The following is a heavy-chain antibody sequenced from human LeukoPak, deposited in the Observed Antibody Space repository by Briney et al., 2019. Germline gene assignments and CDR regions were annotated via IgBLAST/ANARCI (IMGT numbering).Heavy chain of an antibody. J-gene: IGHJ1*01. CDR2: INAYNGNT. CDR1: GYTFTSYG. Sequence: ASVTVSCKGSGYTFTSYGISWVRQAPGQGVEWMGWINAYNGNTNYARKLQGRVTMTTDTSTSTTYMELKSLRSDDTAVYYCARDVATVAGPEYFQHWGQGTLVTVSS. V-gene: IGHV1-18*01. CDR3: ARDVATVAGPEYFQH. D-gene: IGHD6-19*01.